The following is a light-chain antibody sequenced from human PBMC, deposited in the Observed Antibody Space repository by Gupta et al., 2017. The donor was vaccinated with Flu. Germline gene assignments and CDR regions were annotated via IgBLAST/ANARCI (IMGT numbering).Light chain of an antibody. V-gene: IGKV3-20*01. CDR2: AAS. J-gene: IGKJ4*01. CDR1: QSVSNSD. Sequence: IVLTQSPGTLSLSPGERATLSCRASQSVSNSDLAWYQQKPGQAPSLLIYAASRRATGIPYRFSGSGSGTDFTLTISGREPEDFAVYYCQQEGSSPLTFGGGTKVEIK. CDR3: QQEGSSPLT.